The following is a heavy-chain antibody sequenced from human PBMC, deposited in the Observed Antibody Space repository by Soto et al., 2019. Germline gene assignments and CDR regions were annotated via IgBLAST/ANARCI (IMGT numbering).Heavy chain of an antibody. D-gene: IGHD3-10*01. CDR1: GGSVRGYY. Sequence: QVQLHQWGAGLLKPSETLSLTCAVHGGSVRGYYWTWIRQSPEKGLEWIGEINHSGTTNYSPFLKPRVTISVDTSKNQFFLILSSVTAADTAVYYCARGGEYHLLLRDYYYVNMDVWGTGTTVTVS. V-gene: IGHV4-34*01. CDR2: INHSGTT. J-gene: IGHJ6*03. CDR3: ARGGEYHLLLRDYYYVNMDV.